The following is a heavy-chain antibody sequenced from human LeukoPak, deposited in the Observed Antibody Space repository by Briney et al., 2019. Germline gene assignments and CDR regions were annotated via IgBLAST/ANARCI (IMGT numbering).Heavy chain of an antibody. D-gene: IGHD4-17*01. CDR3: ARFIGYGDYYFDY. J-gene: IGHJ4*02. Sequence: ASVKVSCKASGYTFTSYGISWVRQAPGQGLEWMGWISAYNGNTNYAQKLQGRVTITADESTSTAYMELSSLRSEDTAVYYCARFIGYGDYYFDYWGQGTLVTVSS. V-gene: IGHV1-18*01. CDR2: ISAYNGNT. CDR1: GYTFTSYG.